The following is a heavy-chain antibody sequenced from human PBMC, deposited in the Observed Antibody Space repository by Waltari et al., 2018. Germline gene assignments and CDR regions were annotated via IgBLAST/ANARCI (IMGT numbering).Heavy chain of an antibody. CDR1: GFTFRSYG. CDR3: TRKSQLLWTGQEYYYGMDV. Sequence: QVQLVESGGGVVQPGRSLRLSCAVSGFTFRSYGMYWVRQAPGKVLEWVEFIGYDGNKEDYADYVKGRFTISIVNSKNTVFLQMNSLRAEDTAVYYCTRKSQLLWTGQEYYYGMDVWGQGTTVTVSS. V-gene: IGHV3-33*01. CDR2: IGYDGNKE. D-gene: IGHD2-2*01. J-gene: IGHJ6*02.